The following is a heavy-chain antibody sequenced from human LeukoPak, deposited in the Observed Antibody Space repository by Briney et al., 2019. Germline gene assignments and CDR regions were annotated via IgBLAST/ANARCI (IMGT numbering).Heavy chain of an antibody. J-gene: IGHJ4*02. CDR1: GGSISSGSYY. Sequence: SETLSLTRTVSGGSISSGSYYWSWIRQPAGKGLEWIGEINHSGSTNYNPSLKSRVTISVDTSKNQFSLKLSSVTAADTAVYYCARRGGKAAGKPYYFDYWGQGTLVTVSS. CDR2: INHSGST. V-gene: IGHV4-61*10. D-gene: IGHD6-13*01. CDR3: ARRGGKAAGKPYYFDY.